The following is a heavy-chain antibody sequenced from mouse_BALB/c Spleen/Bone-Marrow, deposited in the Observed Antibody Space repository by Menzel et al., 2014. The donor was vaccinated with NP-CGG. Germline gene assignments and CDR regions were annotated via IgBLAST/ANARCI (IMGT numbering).Heavy chain of an antibody. Sequence: VQLQESGAELARPGASVKLSCKASGYTLXSYWMQWVKQRPGQGLEWIGAIYPGDGDTRYTQKFKGKATLTADKSSSTAYMQLSSLASEDSAVYYCARTTMITTGGYYAMDYWGQGTSVTVSS. CDR3: ARTTMITTGGYYAMDY. CDR2: IYPGDGDT. D-gene: IGHD2-4*01. CDR1: GYTLXSYW. J-gene: IGHJ4*01. V-gene: IGHV1-87*01.